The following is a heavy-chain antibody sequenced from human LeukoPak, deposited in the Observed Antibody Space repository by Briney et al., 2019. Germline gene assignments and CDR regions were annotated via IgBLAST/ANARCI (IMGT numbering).Heavy chain of an antibody. V-gene: IGHV3-23*01. CDR1: GFTFSSYA. J-gene: IGHJ4*02. D-gene: IGHD2-15*01. CDR3: AKDIVVVVAATPLY. Sequence: PGGSLRLSCAASGFTFSSYAMSLVRQAPGKGLEWVSAISGSGGSTYYADSVKGRFTISRDNSKNTLYLQMNSLRAEDTAVYYCAKDIVVVVAATPLYWGQGTLVTVSS. CDR2: ISGSGGST.